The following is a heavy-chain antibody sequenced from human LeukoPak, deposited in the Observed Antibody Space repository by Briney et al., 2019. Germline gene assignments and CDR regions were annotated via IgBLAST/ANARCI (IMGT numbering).Heavy chain of an antibody. CDR2: ISGSSSYM. Sequence: GGSLRLSCAASGFPFSAYSMNWVRQAPGKGLEWVSSISGSSSYMFYADSVKGRFTISRDNAKNSLYLQMNSLRAEDTAVYYCAKAYYDSSGYSYYFDYWGQGTRVTVSS. D-gene: IGHD3-22*01. CDR3: AKAYYDSSGYSYYFDY. CDR1: GFPFSAYS. V-gene: IGHV3-21*01. J-gene: IGHJ4*02.